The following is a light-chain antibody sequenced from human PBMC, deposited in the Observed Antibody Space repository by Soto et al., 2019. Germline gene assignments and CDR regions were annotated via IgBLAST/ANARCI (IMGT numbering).Light chain of an antibody. J-gene: IGKJ4*01. CDR2: GAS. V-gene: IGKV3-15*01. Sequence: EIVMTQSPATLSVSPGKRATLSCSASHSVGSRLACYQHKPGQAPRLLIYGASTRATGLPARFSGSGSGTEFTLPISSLQSEDFAVYYCQRYTNWPLTFGGGTKVEIK. CDR3: QRYTNWPLT. CDR1: HSVGSR.